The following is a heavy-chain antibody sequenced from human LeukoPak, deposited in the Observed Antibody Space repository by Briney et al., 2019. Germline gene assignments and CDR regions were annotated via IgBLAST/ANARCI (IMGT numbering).Heavy chain of an antibody. V-gene: IGHV3-7*01. CDR2: IKQDGSEK. J-gene: IGHJ4*02. CDR3: ARDPDSGSYSGFDY. CDR1: GFTFSSYW. D-gene: IGHD1-26*01. Sequence: PGGSLRLSCAASGFTFSSYWMSWVRQAPGKGLEWVANIKQDGSEKYYVDSVKGRFTISRDNAKNSLYLQMNSLRAEDTAVYYCARDPDSGSYSGFDYWGQGTLVTVSS.